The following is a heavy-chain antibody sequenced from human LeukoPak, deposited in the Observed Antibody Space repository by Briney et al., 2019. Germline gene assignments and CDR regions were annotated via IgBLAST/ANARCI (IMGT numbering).Heavy chain of an antibody. CDR3: ARVGGSKYYDFWSGRSQYYYYYYMDV. J-gene: IGHJ6*03. D-gene: IGHD3-3*01. V-gene: IGHV3-30-3*01. CDR1: GFTFSSYA. CDR2: ISYDGGNK. Sequence: GRSLRLSCAASGFTFSSYAMHWVRQAPGKGLEWVGVISYDGGNKYYADSVKGRFTISTDNSKNTLYLQMNSLRAEDTAVYNCARVGGSKYYDFWSGRSQYYYYYYMDVWGKGTTVTVSS.